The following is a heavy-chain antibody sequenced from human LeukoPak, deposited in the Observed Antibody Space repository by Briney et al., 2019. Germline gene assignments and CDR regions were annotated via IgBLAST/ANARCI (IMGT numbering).Heavy chain of an antibody. D-gene: IGHD6-19*01. CDR2: IYYSGST. CDR3: ARAGLAGEFDY. J-gene: IGHJ4*02. Sequence: PSETLSLTCTVSGGSISSYYWSWIRQPPGKALEWIGYIYYSGSTNYNPSLKSRVTISVDTSKNQFSLKLSSVTAADTAVYYCARAGLAGEFDYWGQGTLVTVSS. CDR1: GGSISSYY. V-gene: IGHV4-59*08.